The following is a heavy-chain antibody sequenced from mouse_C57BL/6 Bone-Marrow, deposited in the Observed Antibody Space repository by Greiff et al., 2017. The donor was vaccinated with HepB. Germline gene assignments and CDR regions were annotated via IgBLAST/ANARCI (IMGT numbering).Heavy chain of an antibody. D-gene: IGHD3-2*02. J-gene: IGHJ2*01. V-gene: IGHV1-4*01. CDR1: GYTFTSYT. Sequence: VMLVESGAELARPGASVKMSCKASGYTFTSYTMHWVKQRPGQGLEWIGYINPSSGYTKYNQKFKDKATLTADKSSSTAYMQLSSLTSEDSAVYYCASPDSSGYGGDYWGQGTTLTVSS. CDR2: INPSSGYT. CDR3: ASPDSSGYGGDY.